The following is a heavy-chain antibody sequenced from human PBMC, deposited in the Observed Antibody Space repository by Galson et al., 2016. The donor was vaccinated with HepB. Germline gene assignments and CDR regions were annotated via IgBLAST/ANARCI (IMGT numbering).Heavy chain of an antibody. V-gene: IGHV4-39*01. Sequence: ETLSLTCTVSGGSISSSSYYWGWIRQPPGKGLEWIGSIYYSGSTYYNPSPQSRVTISVDTSKNQFSLKMSSVTAADTAVYYCARRFRYTYGPPYGMDVWGRGTTVTVSS. CDR1: GGSISSSSYY. CDR2: IYYSGST. D-gene: IGHD5-18*01. CDR3: ARRFRYTYGPPYGMDV. J-gene: IGHJ6*02.